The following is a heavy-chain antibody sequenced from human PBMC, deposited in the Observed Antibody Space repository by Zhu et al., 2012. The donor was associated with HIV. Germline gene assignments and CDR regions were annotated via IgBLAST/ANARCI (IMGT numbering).Heavy chain of an antibody. CDR2: IYYSGST. J-gene: IGHJ4*02. D-gene: IGHD2-2*02. CDR1: GGSISSHY. CDR3: ARLLVPAAISSVSSDY. V-gene: IGHV4-59*11. Sequence: QVQLQESGPGLVKPSETLSLTCTVSGGSISSHYWSWIRQPPGKRLEWIGYIYYSGSTNYNPSLKSRLTISVDTSKNQFSLKLTSVTAADTAVYYCARLLVPAAISSVSSDYWGQGNPGPPSPQ.